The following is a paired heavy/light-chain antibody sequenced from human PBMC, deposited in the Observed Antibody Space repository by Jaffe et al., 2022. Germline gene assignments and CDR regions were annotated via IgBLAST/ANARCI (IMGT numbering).Heavy chain of an antibody. CDR1: GFTVSSNY. D-gene: IGHD7-27*01. J-gene: IGHJ2*01. Sequence: EVQLVETGGGLIQPGGSLRLSCAPSGFTVSSNYMNWVRQAPGKGLEWVSVIYSGGYSTTYYADSVKGRFTISRDNSKNTLYLQMNSLRVEDTAVYYCARSPNWPWNFDLWGRGTLVTVSS. V-gene: IGHV3-53*02. CDR3: ARSPNWPWNFDL. CDR2: IYSGGYSTT.
Light chain of an antibody. CDR2: GAS. J-gene: IGKJ1*01. CDR1: QSVSSK. V-gene: IGKV3-15*01. Sequence: EIVMTQSPATLSVSPGERVTLSCRASQSVSSKLAWYQQKPGQAPRLLIYGASTRATGIPPRFSGSGSGTEFTLTISSLQSEDFAAYYCQQYYNWPPTFGQGTKVELK. CDR3: QQYYNWPPT.